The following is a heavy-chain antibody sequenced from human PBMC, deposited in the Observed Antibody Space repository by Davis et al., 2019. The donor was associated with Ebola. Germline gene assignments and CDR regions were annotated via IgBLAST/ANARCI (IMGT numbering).Heavy chain of an antibody. CDR1: GYTFTSYG. CDR3: TCPNRDYYYGMDV. J-gene: IGHJ6*02. V-gene: IGHV1-18*01. D-gene: IGHD1-14*01. CDR2: ISAYNGNP. Sequence: ASVKVSCKASGYTFTSYGISWVRQAPGQGLEWMGWISAYNGNPNYAQKPQGRVTMTTDTSTSTAYMELRRLRSDDSAVYYCTCPNRDYYYGMDVWGQGTTVTVSS.